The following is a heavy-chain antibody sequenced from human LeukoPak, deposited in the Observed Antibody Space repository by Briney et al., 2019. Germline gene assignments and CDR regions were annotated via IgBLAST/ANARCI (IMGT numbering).Heavy chain of an antibody. CDR3: AREQQFGGVSPVFDY. V-gene: IGHV3-53*01. Sequence: GGSLRLSCAASGFTVSSNYMSWVRQAPGKGLEWVSVIYSGGSTYYADSVKGRFTISRDNSKNTLYLQMNSLRAEDTAVYYCAREQQFGGVSPVFDYWGQGTLVTVSS. CDR1: GFTVSSNY. CDR2: IYSGGST. D-gene: IGHD3-16*01. J-gene: IGHJ4*02.